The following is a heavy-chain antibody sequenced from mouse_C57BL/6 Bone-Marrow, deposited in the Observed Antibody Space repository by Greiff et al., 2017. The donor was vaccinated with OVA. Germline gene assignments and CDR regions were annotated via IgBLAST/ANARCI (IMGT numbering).Heavy chain of an antibody. CDR2: IDPENGDT. J-gene: IGHJ4*01. CDR3: TTCYEAMDY. CDR1: GFNIKDDY. V-gene: IGHV14-4*01. Sequence: VQLKESGAELVRPGASVKLSCTASGFNIKDDYMHWVKQRPEQGLEWIGWIDPENGDTEYASKFQGKATITADTSSNTAYLQLSSLTSEDTAVYYCTTCYEAMDYWGQGTSVTVSS. D-gene: IGHD2-3*01.